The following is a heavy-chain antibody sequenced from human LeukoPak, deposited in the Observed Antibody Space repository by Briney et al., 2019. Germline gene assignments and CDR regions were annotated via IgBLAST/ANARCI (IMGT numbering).Heavy chain of an antibody. CDR2: IYAGGDT. CDR1: GFTFSSYG. V-gene: IGHV3-NL1*01. Sequence: GGSLRLSCAASGFTFSSYGMHWVRQAPGKGLEWVSVIYAGGDTFYSDSVKGRFIISRDNSKNTLYLQMNSLRADDTAVYYCARGKPATAIRPYFDYWGQGILVTVSS. CDR3: ARGKPATAIRPYFDY. J-gene: IGHJ4*02. D-gene: IGHD2-2*02.